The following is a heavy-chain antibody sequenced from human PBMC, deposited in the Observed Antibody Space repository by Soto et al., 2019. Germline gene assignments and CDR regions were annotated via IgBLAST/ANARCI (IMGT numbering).Heavy chain of an antibody. CDR2: ISSSNSTI. Sequence: GSLRLSCAASGFTLSSYSMNWVRQAPGKGLEWISYISSSNSTIYYADSVKGRFTISRDSAKNSLFLQMNSLRAEDTAVYYCAREGSDYGSGSFWGQGTLVTVSS. CDR1: GFTLSSYS. D-gene: IGHD3-10*01. V-gene: IGHV3-48*01. CDR3: AREGSDYGSGSF. J-gene: IGHJ4*02.